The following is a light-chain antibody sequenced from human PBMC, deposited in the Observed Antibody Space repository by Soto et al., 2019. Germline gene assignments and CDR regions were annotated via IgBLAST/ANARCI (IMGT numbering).Light chain of an antibody. CDR2: AAS. Sequence: DIQMTQSPSSLSASVGDVVTITCRASQSISSYVSWYQQKPGKAPKLLIYAASRLESGVPSRLSGSRSGTDFTLTISSMQPEDFATYYCQQSYSRMAFGQGTKVDIK. V-gene: IGKV1-39*01. CDR1: QSISSY. CDR3: QQSYSRMA. J-gene: IGKJ1*01.